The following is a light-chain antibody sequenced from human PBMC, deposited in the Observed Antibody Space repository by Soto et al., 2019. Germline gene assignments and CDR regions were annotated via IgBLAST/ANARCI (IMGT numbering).Light chain of an antibody. CDR2: GAS. CDR1: QSVTSSF. V-gene: IGKV3-20*01. Sequence: EIVLTQSPGTLSLSPGERATLSCRASQSVTSSFLAWFQQKPGQAPRLLIYGASSRTTGIPDRFIGSGSGTDFTLTIHRPGPEDYAVYYCQQNSNSPITFGQGTRLEIK. CDR3: QQNSNSPIT. J-gene: IGKJ5*01.